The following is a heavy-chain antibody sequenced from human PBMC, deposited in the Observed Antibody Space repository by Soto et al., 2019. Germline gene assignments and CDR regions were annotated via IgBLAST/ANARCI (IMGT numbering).Heavy chain of an antibody. CDR3: AKAGYYDLWSYIDY. J-gene: IGHJ4*02. V-gene: IGHV3-23*01. Sequence: EVQLLESGGGLVQPGGSLRLSCAASGFTFSSYAMNWVRQAPGKGLEWVSGISGSGGTTYYADSVKGRFTISRDNSKNTLWLQMNSLRAEDTAVYYCAKAGYYDLWSYIDYWGQGTLVTVSS. CDR2: ISGSGGTT. D-gene: IGHD3-3*01. CDR1: GFTFSSYA.